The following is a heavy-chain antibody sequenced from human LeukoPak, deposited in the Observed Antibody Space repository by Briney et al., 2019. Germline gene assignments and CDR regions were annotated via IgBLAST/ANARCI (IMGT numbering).Heavy chain of an antibody. CDR3: ASGMDYCDSSSYYPTWGPLDY. D-gene: IGHD3-22*01. CDR2: IKQDGSEK. Sequence: PGGSLRLSCAASGFTFSSYWMSWVRQAPGKGLEWVANIKQDGSEKYYVDSVKGRFTISRDNAKNSLYLQMNSLRAEDTAVYYCASGMDYCDSSSYYPTWGPLDYWGQGTLVTVSS. CDR1: GFTFSSYW. J-gene: IGHJ4*02. V-gene: IGHV3-7*01.